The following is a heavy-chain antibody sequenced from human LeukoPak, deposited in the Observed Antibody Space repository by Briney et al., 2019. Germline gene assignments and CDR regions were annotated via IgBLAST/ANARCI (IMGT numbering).Heavy chain of an antibody. Sequence: GGSLRLSCAASGFTFSSYAMHWVRQAPGKGLEYVSAISSNGGSTYYANSVKGRFTISRDNSKNTLYLQMGSLRAEDMAVYYCARDVRRGVDYWGQGTLVTVSS. J-gene: IGHJ4*02. CDR2: ISSNGGST. CDR3: ARDVRRGVDY. D-gene: IGHD1-1*01. CDR1: GFTFSSYA. V-gene: IGHV3-64*01.